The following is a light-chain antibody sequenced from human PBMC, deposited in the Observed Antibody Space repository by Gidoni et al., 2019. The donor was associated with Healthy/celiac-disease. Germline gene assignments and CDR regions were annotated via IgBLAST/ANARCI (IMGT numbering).Light chain of an antibody. V-gene: IGLV2-14*03. Sequence: QSALTQPPSVSGSPGHSITISCTGTSSDVGSYNYVSWYQQHPGKAPKLMIYDVSNRPSGVSNRFSGSKSGNTASLTISGLQAEDEADYYCSSYTSSSTRVFGGGTKLTVL. CDR3: SSYTSSSTRV. CDR2: DVS. CDR1: SSDVGSYNY. J-gene: IGLJ3*02.